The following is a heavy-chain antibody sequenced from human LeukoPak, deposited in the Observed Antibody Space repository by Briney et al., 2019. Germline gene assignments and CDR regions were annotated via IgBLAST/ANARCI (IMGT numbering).Heavy chain of an antibody. J-gene: IGHJ1*01. CDR3: ASEVPASIDYFQH. D-gene: IGHD2-2*02. V-gene: IGHV4-61*02. CDR1: GGSISSSTYF. CDR2: IYTSGST. Sequence: PSETLSLTCTVSGGSISSSTYFWSWIRQPAGKGLEWIGRIYTSGSTNYNPSLKSRVTMSVDTSRNQFSLRLSSVTAADTAVYYCASEVPASIDYFQHWGQGTLVTVSS.